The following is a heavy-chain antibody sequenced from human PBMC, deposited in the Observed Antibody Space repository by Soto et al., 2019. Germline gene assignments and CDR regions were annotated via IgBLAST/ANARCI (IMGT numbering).Heavy chain of an antibody. CDR2: IIPIFGTA. V-gene: IGHV1-69*01. CDR3: VRDHDGYCSGGSCYSAAFDI. CDR1: GGTFSSYA. J-gene: IGHJ3*02. D-gene: IGHD2-15*01. Sequence: QVQLVQSGAEVKKPGSSVKVSCKASGGTFSSYAISWVRQAPGQGLEWMGGIIPIFGTANYAQKFQGRVTITADESTSTAYMELSSLRSEDTAVYYCVRDHDGYCSGGSCYSAAFDIWGQGTMVTVSS.